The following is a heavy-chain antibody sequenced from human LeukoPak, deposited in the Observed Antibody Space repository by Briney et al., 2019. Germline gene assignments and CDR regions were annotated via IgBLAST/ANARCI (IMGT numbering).Heavy chain of an antibody. Sequence: NPSETLSLTCTVSGGSISSYYWSWIRQPPGKGLEWIGYIYYSGSTNYNPSLKSRVTISVDTSKNQFSLKLSSVTAADTAVYYCARRAVTRYVDYWGQGTLVTVSS. CDR3: ARRAVTRYVDY. D-gene: IGHD4-17*01. J-gene: IGHJ4*02. CDR1: GGSISSYY. CDR2: IYYSGST. V-gene: IGHV4-59*01.